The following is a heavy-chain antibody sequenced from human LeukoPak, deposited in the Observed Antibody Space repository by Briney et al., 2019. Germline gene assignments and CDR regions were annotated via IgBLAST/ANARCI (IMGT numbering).Heavy chain of an antibody. Sequence: GGSLRLSCAASGITFSSYEMIWVRQAPGKGLEWISFISSNSETVYYADSVEGRFSISRDNAKKSLYLQMNSLRAEDTAVYYCATSYYNFLTGYSYFEYWGQGTLVTVSS. J-gene: IGHJ4*02. CDR2: ISSNSETV. V-gene: IGHV3-48*03. CDR3: ATSYYNFLTGYSYFEY. D-gene: IGHD3-9*01. CDR1: GITFSSYE.